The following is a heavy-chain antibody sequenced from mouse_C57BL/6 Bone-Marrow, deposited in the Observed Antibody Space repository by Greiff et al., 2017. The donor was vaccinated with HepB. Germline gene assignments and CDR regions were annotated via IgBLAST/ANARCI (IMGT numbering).Heavy chain of an antibody. Sequence: QQSCKASGYTFTSYWMDWVKQRPGQGLEWIGNIYPSDSETHYNQKFKDKATLTVDKSSSTAYMQLSSLTSEDSAVYYCAREDYYGSSYSFDNWGQGATLTVSS. CDR2: IYPSDSET. CDR3: AREDYYGSSYSFDN. V-gene: IGHV1-61*01. CDR1: GYTFTSYW. J-gene: IGHJ2*01. D-gene: IGHD1-1*01.